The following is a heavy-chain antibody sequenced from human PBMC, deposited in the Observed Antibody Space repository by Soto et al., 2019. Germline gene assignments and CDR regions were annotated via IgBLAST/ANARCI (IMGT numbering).Heavy chain of an antibody. CDR2: ISYSGST. CDR1: GGSIISDY. V-gene: IGHV4-59*01. CDR3: ARVLSGSSLFDE. Sequence: SSETLSLTCTVSGGSIISDYWSWIRQPPGKGLEWIGYISYSGSTNYNLSLKSLVTISVDTSKNQFSLKLFSVTAADTAVYYCARVLSGSSLFDEWGQATLVTVS. J-gene: IGHJ4*02. D-gene: IGHD1-26*01.